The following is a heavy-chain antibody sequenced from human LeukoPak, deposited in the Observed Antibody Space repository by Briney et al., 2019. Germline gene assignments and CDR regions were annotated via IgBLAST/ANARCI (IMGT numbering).Heavy chain of an antibody. D-gene: IGHD6-19*01. CDR1: GFTFDDYG. V-gene: IGHV3-20*04. J-gene: IGHJ5*02. CDR2: INWNGGRT. Sequence: GGSLRLSCAASGFTFDDYGMTWVRQAPGKGLEWVSGINWNGGRTGYADSVKGRFTISRDNAKNSLYLQMNSLRAEDTALYYCAREGVKRAVAGTWFNPWGQGTLVTVSS. CDR3: AREGVKRAVAGTWFNP.